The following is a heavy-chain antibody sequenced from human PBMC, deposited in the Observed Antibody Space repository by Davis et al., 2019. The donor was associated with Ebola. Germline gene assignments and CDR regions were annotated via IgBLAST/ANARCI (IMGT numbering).Heavy chain of an antibody. CDR1: GFTFTNYG. CDR2: ISYDGSDK. CDR3: EKDTLRYVDVAATEPLDR. D-gene: IGHD1-14*01. V-gene: IGHV3-30*18. Sequence: GESLKISCVASGFTFTNYGMHWVRQAPGKGLEWVAVISYDGSDKKYLDSVQGRFTISSDNSRNILILEMNRLRTDDTGLYYCEKDTLRYVDVAATEPLDRWGQGTVVAVSS. J-gene: IGHJ5*02.